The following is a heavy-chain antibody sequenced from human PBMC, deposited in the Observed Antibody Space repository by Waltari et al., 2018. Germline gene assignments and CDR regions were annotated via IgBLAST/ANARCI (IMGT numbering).Heavy chain of an antibody. CDR3: ARGSYSSSWSSYYYYGMDV. D-gene: IGHD6-13*01. CDR1: GGSISSYY. CDR2: IYYSGST. Sequence: QVQLQESGPGLVKPSETLSLTCTVSGGSISSYYWSCIRQPPGKGLEWIGYIYYSGSTNDNPSLKSRVTISVDTSKNQFSLKLSSVTAADTAVYYCARGSYSSSWSSYYYYGMDVWGQGTTVNVSS. J-gene: IGHJ6*02. V-gene: IGHV4-59*01.